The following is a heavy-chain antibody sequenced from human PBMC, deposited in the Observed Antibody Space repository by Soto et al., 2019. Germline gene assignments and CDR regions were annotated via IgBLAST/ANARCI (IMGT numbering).Heavy chain of an antibody. Sequence: TLSLTCTVAGASISGFYWSWIRKSAGKGLEWIGRIYATGTTDYNPSLKSRVMMSVDTSKKQFSLKLRSVTAADTAVYYCVRDGTKTLRDWFDPWGKGSSVTVAA. D-gene: IGHD1-1*01. V-gene: IGHV4-4*07. CDR3: VRDGTKTLRDWFDP. CDR1: GASISGFY. CDR2: IYATGTT. J-gene: IGHJ5*02.